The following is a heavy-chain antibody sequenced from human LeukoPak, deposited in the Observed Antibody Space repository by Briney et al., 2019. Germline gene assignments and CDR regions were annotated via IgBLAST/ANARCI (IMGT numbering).Heavy chain of an antibody. CDR2: IWYDGSNK. J-gene: IGHJ4*02. Sequence: PGGSLRLSCAASGFTFSSYGMHWVRQAPGKGLEWVAVIWYDGSNKYYADSVKGRFTISRDNSKNTLYLQMNSLRAEDTAVYYCARVTYYYGSGSYFLDYWGQGTLVTVSS. V-gene: IGHV3-33*01. D-gene: IGHD3-10*01. CDR1: GFTFSSYG. CDR3: ARVTYYYGSGSYFLDY.